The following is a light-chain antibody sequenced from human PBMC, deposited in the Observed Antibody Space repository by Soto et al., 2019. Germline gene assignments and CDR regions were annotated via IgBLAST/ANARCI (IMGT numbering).Light chain of an antibody. Sequence: QSVLTQPASVSGSPGQSITISCTGTISDVGSHNLVSWYQQHPDKAPKLIIYEVNERPSGVSSRFSGSKSGNTASLTVSGLQPDDEADYQCCSFAGSNPFPYVFGTGTKVTVL. CDR2: EVN. CDR1: ISDVGSHNL. J-gene: IGLJ1*01. V-gene: IGLV2-23*02. CDR3: CSFAGSNPFPYV.